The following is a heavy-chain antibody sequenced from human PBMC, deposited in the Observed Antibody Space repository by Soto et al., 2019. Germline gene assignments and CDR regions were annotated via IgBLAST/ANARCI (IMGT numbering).Heavy chain of an antibody. J-gene: IGHJ4*02. CDR2: INWKSDI. CDR1: GFTFDDNA. CDR3: AISQDRRGRTTFIY. Sequence: PGGSLRLSCAACGFTFDDNAMHWVRQAPEKGLEWVSGINWKSDIGYADSVKGRSTISRDNAENSPYLQMNSLRAEDTALYYCAISQDRRGRTTFIYWGEGTQVTVYS. V-gene: IGHV3-9*01. D-gene: IGHD3-16*01.